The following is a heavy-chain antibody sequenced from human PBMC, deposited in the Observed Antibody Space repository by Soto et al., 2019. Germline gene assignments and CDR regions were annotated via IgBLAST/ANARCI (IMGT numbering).Heavy chain of an antibody. CDR2: INSDGSST. Sequence: GGSLRLSCAASGFTFSSYWMHWVRQAPGKGLVWVSRINSDGSSTSYADSVKGRFTISRDNVKNTLYLQMNSLRAEDTAVYYCAREGDIVATILYYYYYGMDVWGQGTTVTVSS. CDR3: AREGDIVATILYYYYYGMDV. CDR1: GFTFSSYW. D-gene: IGHD5-12*01. V-gene: IGHV3-74*01. J-gene: IGHJ6*02.